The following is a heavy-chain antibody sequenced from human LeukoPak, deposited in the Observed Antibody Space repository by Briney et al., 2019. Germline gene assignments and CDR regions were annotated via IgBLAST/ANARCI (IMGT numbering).Heavy chain of an antibody. J-gene: IGHJ4*02. D-gene: IGHD6-6*01. CDR3: AKRDSYSSSSGRVDY. Sequence: GGSLRLSCAASGFTFSSYAMSWVRQAPGKGLEWVSAISGSGGSTYYADSVKGRFTISRDNSKNTLYLQMNSLRAEDTAVYYCAKRDSYSSSSGRVDYWGQGTLVTVSS. CDR2: ISGSGGST. CDR1: GFTFSSYA. V-gene: IGHV3-23*01.